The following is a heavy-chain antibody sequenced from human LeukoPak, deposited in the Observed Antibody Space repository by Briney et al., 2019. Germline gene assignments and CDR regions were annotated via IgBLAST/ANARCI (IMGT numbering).Heavy chain of an antibody. CDR1: GGSISTYY. V-gene: IGHV4-59*01. CDR3: ARGSSSSGGYFYYMDV. D-gene: IGHD2-2*01. Sequence: PSETLSLTCTVSGGSISTYYWSWIRQPPGKGLEWIGHFYFSGSTKYNPSLKSRVTLSVDTSKNQFSLNLNSVTAADTAVYYCARGSSSSGGYFYYMDVWGKGTTVTVSS. J-gene: IGHJ6*03. CDR2: FYFSGST.